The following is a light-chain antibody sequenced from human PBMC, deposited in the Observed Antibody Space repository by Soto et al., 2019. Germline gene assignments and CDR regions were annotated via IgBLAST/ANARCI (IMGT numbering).Light chain of an antibody. Sequence: DIQMTQSPSSLSASVGDRVTITCRASQGISNYLAWYQKKPGKDPKLLIYAASTLQSGVPSRFSGSGTGTNFTLTISSLQPEDVANYYSQKYNPAPRTVRQGTKVDIK. CDR3: QKYNPAPRT. J-gene: IGKJ1*01. V-gene: IGKV1-27*01. CDR1: QGISNY. CDR2: AAS.